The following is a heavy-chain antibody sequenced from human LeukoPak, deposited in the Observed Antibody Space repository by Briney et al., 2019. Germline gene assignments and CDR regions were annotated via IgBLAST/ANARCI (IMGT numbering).Heavy chain of an antibody. Sequence: SETLSLTCTVSGGSISSGDYYWSWIRQPPGKGLEWIGYIYYSGSTYYNPSLKSRVTISVDTSKNQFSLKLSSVTAADTAVYYCARETLTTSRWFDPWGQGTLVTVSS. J-gene: IGHJ5*02. V-gene: IGHV4-30-4*01. CDR3: ARETLTTSRWFDP. CDR1: GGSISSGDYY. CDR2: IYYSGST. D-gene: IGHD4-17*01.